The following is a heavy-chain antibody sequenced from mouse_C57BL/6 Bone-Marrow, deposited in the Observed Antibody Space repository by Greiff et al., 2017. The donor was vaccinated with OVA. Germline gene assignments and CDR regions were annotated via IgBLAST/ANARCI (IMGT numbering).Heavy chain of an antibody. V-gene: IGHV1-55*01. J-gene: IGHJ2*01. Sequence: VQLQQSGAELVKPGASVKMSCKASGYTFTSYWITWVKQRPGQGLEWIGDIYPGSGSTYYNEKFKSKATLTVDTSSSTAYMQLSSLTSEDSAVNYCAKEEIYYGNYVGDYFDYWGQGTTLTVSA. CDR3: AKEEIYYGNYVGDYFDY. CDR1: GYTFTSYW. D-gene: IGHD2-1*01. CDR2: IYPGSGST.